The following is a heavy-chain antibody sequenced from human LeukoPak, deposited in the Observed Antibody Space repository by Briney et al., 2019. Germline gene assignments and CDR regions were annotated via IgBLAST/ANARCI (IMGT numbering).Heavy chain of an antibody. CDR2: ISAYYGNT. V-gene: IGHV1-18*01. CDR1: GYIFTSYA. J-gene: IGHJ4*02. Sequence: ASVKVSCKASGYIFTSYAISWVRQAPGQGLEWMGWISAYYGNTNYAQKLQGRVTMTTDTSTSTAYMELRSLRSDDTAVYYCARAELPRYYHFWSGYPPRVDYWGQGTLFTVSS. D-gene: IGHD3-3*01. CDR3: ARAELPRYYHFWSGYPPRVDY.